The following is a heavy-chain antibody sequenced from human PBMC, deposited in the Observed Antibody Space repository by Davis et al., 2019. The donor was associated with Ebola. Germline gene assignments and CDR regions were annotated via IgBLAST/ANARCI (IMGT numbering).Heavy chain of an antibody. V-gene: IGHV1-46*01. Sequence: ASVKVSCKASGYTFTSYYMHWVRQAPGQGLEWMGIINPSGGSTSYAQKFQGRVTMTRDTSTSTVYMELSSLRSEDTAVYYCATGDYSKYYYYGMDVWGQGTTVTVSS. CDR1: GYTFTSYY. CDR3: ATGDYSKYYYYGMDV. J-gene: IGHJ6*02. D-gene: IGHD4-11*01. CDR2: INPSGGST.